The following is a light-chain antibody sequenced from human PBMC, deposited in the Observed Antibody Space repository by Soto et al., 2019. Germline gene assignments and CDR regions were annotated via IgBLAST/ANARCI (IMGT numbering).Light chain of an antibody. CDR2: GAS. V-gene: IGKV3-15*01. CDR3: QQYNSWPLT. J-gene: IGKJ3*01. Sequence: EVILTQSPATLSVSPGERATLSCRASQSVSANLAWYQHKSGQAPRLLIYGASTRATGVPARFSGSGSGTEFTLTISSLQSEDFAVFFCQQYNSWPLTFGPGTKVDIK. CDR1: QSVSAN.